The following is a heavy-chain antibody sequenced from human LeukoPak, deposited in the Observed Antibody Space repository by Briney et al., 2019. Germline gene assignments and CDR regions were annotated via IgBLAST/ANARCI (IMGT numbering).Heavy chain of an antibody. CDR1: GGSISSYY. D-gene: IGHD6-13*01. J-gene: IGHJ5*02. V-gene: IGHV4-59*08. Sequence: SETLSLTCTVPGGSISSYYWSWIRQPPGKGLEWIGYIYYSGSTNYNPSLKSRVTISVDTSKKQLSLQLSSVTAADTAVYYCARTNIGPAGSWFDPWGQGTLVTVSS. CDR2: IYYSGST. CDR3: ARTNIGPAGSWFDP.